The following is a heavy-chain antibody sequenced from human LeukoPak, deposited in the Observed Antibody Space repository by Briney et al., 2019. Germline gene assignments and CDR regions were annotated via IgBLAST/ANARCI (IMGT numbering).Heavy chain of an antibody. V-gene: IGHV4-34*01. CDR1: GGSFSNYY. CDR2: ISDSGRI. J-gene: IGHJ6*03. D-gene: IGHD1-7*01. CDR3: ARRWNYGRNYYIDV. Sequence: SETLSLTCAVYGGSFSNYYWSWIRQPPGKGLEWIGEISDSGRINYNPSLLSRVTVSVDPSKNQFSLSLTSVTATDTAVYYCARRWNYGRNYYIDVWGKGATVSVSS.